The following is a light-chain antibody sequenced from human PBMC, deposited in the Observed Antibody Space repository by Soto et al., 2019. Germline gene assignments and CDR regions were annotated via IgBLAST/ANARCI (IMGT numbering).Light chain of an antibody. Sequence: DIQMTQSPSSLSASVGDRVTITCRASQSISSYLNWYQQKPGKAPKLLIYAASSLQSGVPSRFSGSGSGTDFTLTISSLQSDDFATYYCQHYNSFSPWAFGQGTKVDIK. J-gene: IGKJ1*01. CDR1: QSISSY. CDR3: QHYNSFSPWA. V-gene: IGKV1-39*01. CDR2: AAS.